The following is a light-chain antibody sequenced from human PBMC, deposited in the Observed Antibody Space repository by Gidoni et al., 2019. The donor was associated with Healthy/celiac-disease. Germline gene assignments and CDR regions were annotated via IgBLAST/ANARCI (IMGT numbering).Light chain of an antibody. CDR2: GAS. V-gene: IGKV3-15*01. J-gene: IGKJ1*01. Sequence: EIVMTQSPATMSVSPGERATLSCRASQSVSSNLAWYQQKPGQAPRLLLYGASTRATGIPARFSGSGSGTEFTLTISSRQSEDFAVYYCQQYNNWPLTFGQGTKVEIK. CDR3: QQYNNWPLT. CDR1: QSVSSN.